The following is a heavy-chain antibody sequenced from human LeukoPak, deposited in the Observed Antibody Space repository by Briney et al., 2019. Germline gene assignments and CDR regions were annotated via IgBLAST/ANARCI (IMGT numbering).Heavy chain of an antibody. CDR2: ISGSGGST. D-gene: IGHD1-26*01. V-gene: IGHV3-23*01. CDR3: AKDSGSGSFYFDY. Sequence: GGSLRLSCAASGFTFSSYAMSWVRQAPGKGLVWVSAISGSGGSTYYADSVKGRFTISRDNSKNTLYLQMNSLRAGDTAVYYCAKDSGSGSFYFDYWGQGTLVTVSS. CDR1: GFTFSSYA. J-gene: IGHJ4*02.